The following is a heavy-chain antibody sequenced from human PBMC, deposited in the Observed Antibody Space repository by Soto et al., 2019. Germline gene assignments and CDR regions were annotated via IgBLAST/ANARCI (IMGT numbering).Heavy chain of an antibody. Sequence: PGVSLKFSGKGSVYSFASYWVGWHRLLPGKGLEWIGIIYPGDSDTRYSPSFQDQVTISAANSISTASLQWSSLKPQDTPMHHCARALGQRWPVARPYYFDYWGQVPLVTL. J-gene: IGHJ4*02. V-gene: IGHV5-51*01. CDR2: IYPGDSDT. CDR1: VYSFASYW. D-gene: IGHD5-18*01. CDR3: ARALGQRWPVARPYYFDY.